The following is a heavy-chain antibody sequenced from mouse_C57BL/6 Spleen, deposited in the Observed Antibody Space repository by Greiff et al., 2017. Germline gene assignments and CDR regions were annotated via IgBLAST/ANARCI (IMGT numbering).Heavy chain of an antibody. CDR2: ILPGSGST. J-gene: IGHJ2*01. Sequence: QVQLKQSGAELMKPGASVKLSCKATGYTFTGYWIEWVKQRPGHGLEWIGEILPGSGSTNYNEKVKGKATFTADTSSTTAYMQLSSLTTEESAIYYCARSIYRLGRDYWGQGTTLTVSS. CDR3: ARSIYRLGRDY. V-gene: IGHV1-9*01. D-gene: IGHD4-1*01. CDR1: GYTFTGYW.